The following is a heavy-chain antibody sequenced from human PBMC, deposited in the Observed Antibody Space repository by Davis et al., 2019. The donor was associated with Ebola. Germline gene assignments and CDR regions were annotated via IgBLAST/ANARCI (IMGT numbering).Heavy chain of an antibody. J-gene: IGHJ5*02. CDR1: GGTFSSYA. D-gene: IGHD1-26*01. V-gene: IGHV1-69*13. CDR2: IIPIFGTA. Sequence: AASVKVSCKASGGTFSSYAISWVRQAPGQGLEWMGGIIPIFGTANYAQKFQGRVTITADESTSTAYMELSSLRSEDTAVYYCASMGLRWFDPWGQGTLVTVSS. CDR3: ASMGLRWFDP.